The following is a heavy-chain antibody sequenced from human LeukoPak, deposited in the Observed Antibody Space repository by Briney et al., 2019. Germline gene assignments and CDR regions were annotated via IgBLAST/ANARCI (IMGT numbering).Heavy chain of an antibody. Sequence: GGSLRLSCAASGFTVSSNYMSWVRQAPGKGLEWVSVIYSGGSTYYADSVKGRFTISRDNSKNTLYLQMNSLRAEDTAVYYCARVKQQLVSSLFDYWGQGTLVTVSS. CDR3: ARVKQQLVSSLFDY. V-gene: IGHV3-53*01. D-gene: IGHD6-13*01. CDR1: GFTVSSNY. J-gene: IGHJ4*02. CDR2: IYSGGST.